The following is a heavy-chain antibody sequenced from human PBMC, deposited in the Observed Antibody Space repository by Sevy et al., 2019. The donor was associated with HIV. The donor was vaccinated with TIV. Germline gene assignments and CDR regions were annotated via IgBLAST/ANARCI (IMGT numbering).Heavy chain of an antibody. CDR1: GFTFSSYD. Sequence: GESLKISCVAAGFTFSSYDMHWVRQVTGKGLEWISGVGPAGDQFYPGSVKGRFTISRENAKNSFYLQMNNLRAGDTAVYYCARSGGYSDYGMDVWGQGTTVIVSS. V-gene: IGHV3-13*05. J-gene: IGHJ6*02. CDR3: ARSGGYSDYGMDV. CDR2: VGPAGDQ. D-gene: IGHD5-12*01.